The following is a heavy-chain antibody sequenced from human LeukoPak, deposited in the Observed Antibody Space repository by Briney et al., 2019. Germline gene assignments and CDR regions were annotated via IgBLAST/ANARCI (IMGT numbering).Heavy chain of an antibody. V-gene: IGHV1-24*01. D-gene: IGHD3-22*01. CDR1: GYTLTELS. J-gene: IGHJ4*02. CDR2: FDPEDGET. Sequence: ASVQVSCKVSGYTLTELSMHWVRQAPGKGLEWMGGFDPEDGETIYAQKFQGRVTMTEDTSTDTAYMELSSLRSEDTAVYYCATAYYYDSSGYYSRYFDYWGQGTLVTVSS. CDR3: ATAYYYDSSGYYSRYFDY.